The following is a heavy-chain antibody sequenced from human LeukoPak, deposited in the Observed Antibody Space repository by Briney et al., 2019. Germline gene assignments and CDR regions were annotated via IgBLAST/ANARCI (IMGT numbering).Heavy chain of an antibody. CDR1: GYTFTGYY. V-gene: IGHV1-2*02. J-gene: IGHJ4*02. CDR3: ARSRFPYYYDSSGLTLYDY. D-gene: IGHD3-22*01. Sequence: GASVKVSCKASGYTFTGYYMHWVRQAPGQGLEWMGWINPNSGSTNYAQKFQGRVTMTRDTSISTAYMELSRLRSDDTAVYYCARSRFPYYYDSSGLTLYDYWGQGTLVTVSS. CDR2: INPNSGST.